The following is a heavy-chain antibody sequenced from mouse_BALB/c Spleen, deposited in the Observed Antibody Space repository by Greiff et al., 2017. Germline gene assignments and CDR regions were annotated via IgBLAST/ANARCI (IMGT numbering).Heavy chain of an antibody. CDR3: ARGEDY. J-gene: IGHJ4*01. V-gene: IGHV5-17*02. CDR2: ISSGSSTI. Sequence: EVQRVESGGGLVQPGGSRKLSCAASGFTFSSFGMHWVRQAPEKGLEWVAYISSGSSTIYYADTVKGRFTISRDNPKNTLFLQMTSLRSEDTAMYYCARGEDYWGQGTSVTVSS. CDR1: GFTFSSFG.